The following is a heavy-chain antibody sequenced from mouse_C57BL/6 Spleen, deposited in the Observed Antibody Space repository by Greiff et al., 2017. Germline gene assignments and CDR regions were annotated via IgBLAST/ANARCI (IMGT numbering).Heavy chain of an antibody. V-gene: IGHV1-15*01. CDR2: IDPETGGT. D-gene: IGHD2-3*01. CDR1: GYTFTDYE. Sequence: VQLQQSGAELVRPGASVTLSCKASGYTFTDYEMHWVKQTPVHGLEWIGAIDPETGGTAYNQKFKGKDILTADKSSSTAYMELRSLTSEDSAVYYCTRSRLLHYYAMDYWGQGTSVTVSS. J-gene: IGHJ4*01. CDR3: TRSRLLHYYAMDY.